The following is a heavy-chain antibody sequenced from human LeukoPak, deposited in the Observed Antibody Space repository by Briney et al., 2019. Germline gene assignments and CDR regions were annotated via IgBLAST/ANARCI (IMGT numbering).Heavy chain of an antibody. Sequence: SETLSLTCAVYGGSFSGYYWSWIRQPPGKGLEWIGKINHSGSTNYNPSLKSRVTISVDTSKKQFSLKLSSVTAADTAVYYCVTYYFDSSGPKKNYWGQGTLVTVSS. CDR3: VTYYFDSSGPKKNY. D-gene: IGHD3-22*01. J-gene: IGHJ4*02. CDR1: GGSFSGYY. V-gene: IGHV4-34*01. CDR2: INHSGST.